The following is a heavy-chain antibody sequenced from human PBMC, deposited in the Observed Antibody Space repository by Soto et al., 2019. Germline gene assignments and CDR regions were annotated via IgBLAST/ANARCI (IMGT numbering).Heavy chain of an antibody. D-gene: IGHD3-3*01. CDR3: AKDSQYYDFWSGYPGFDY. CDR1: GFTFSSYA. V-gene: IGHV3-23*01. Sequence: GGSLRLSCAASGFTFSSYAMSWVRQAPGKGLEWVSAISGSGGSTYYADSVKGRFTISRDNSKNTLYLQMNSLRAEDTAVYYCAKDSQYYDFWSGYPGFDYWGQGTLVTVSS. J-gene: IGHJ4*02. CDR2: ISGSGGST.